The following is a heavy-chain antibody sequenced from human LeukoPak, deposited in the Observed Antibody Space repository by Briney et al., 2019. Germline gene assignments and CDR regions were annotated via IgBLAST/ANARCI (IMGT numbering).Heavy chain of an antibody. J-gene: IGHJ4*02. D-gene: IGHD5-12*01. CDR2: INSNGSST. CDR3: AKGGATICDN. CDR1: GFTFSNYW. V-gene: IGHV3-74*01. Sequence: GGSLRLSCAASGFTFSNYWMHWVRQAPGKGLVWVSRINSNGSSTNYADSVKGRFTISRDNAKNTLYLRMSSLRAEDTAVYYCAKGGATICDNWGQGTLVTVSS.